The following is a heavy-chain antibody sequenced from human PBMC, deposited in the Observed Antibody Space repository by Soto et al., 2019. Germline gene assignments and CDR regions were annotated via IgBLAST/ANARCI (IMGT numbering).Heavy chain of an antibody. D-gene: IGHD2-15*01. CDR2: ISPGSRYP. Sequence: GGSLRVSCAGSGFTFGDSYMSWIRQAPGKGLEWLSYISPGSRYPAYADSVKGRFTISRDNAKRSLYLQMMSLTAEDTAIYYCVRGGGGGLFDPWGQGTMVTVSS. V-gene: IGHV3-11*06. CDR1: GFTFGDSY. CDR3: VRGGGGGLFDP. J-gene: IGHJ5*02.